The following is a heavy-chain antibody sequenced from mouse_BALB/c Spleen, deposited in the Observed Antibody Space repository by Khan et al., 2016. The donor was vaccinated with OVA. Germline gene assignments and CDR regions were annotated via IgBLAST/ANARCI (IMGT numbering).Heavy chain of an antibody. J-gene: IGHJ3*01. Sequence: VQLQQPGPELMKPGASVNISCKASGYSFTSYYIHWVKQSHEKSLEWIGYIDPFNGGTDYNQKFKGKATLTVDKSSSTAYMHLSSLTSEDSAVYYCARGAFDYWGQGTLVTVSA. CDR2: IDPFNGGT. CDR1: GYSFTSYY. V-gene: IGHV1S135*01. CDR3: ARGAFDY.